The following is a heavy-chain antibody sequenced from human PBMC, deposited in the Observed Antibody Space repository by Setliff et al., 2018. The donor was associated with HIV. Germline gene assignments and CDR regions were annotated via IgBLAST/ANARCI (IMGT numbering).Heavy chain of an antibody. J-gene: IGHJ4*02. CDR3: ARLSGGMVPNY. CDR2: IYYSGST. D-gene: IGHD3-10*01. V-gene: IGHV4-39*01. Sequence: SETLSLTCTVSGGSISSSSYYWGWIRQPPGKGLEWIGSIYYSGSTYYSPSLKSRVTISVDPSKNQILLRLSSVTAADTAVYYCARLSGGMVPNYWGQGTLVTVSS. CDR1: GGSISSSSYY.